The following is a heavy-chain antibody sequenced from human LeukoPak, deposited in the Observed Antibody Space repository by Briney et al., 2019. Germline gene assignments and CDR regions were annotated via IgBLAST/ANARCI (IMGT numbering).Heavy chain of an antibody. J-gene: IGHJ4*02. CDR1: GYTFTSYY. D-gene: IGHD6-13*01. V-gene: IGHV1-2*02. CDR2: INPNSGGT. CDR3: ARIQDSSSWDSDY. Sequence: ASVKVSCKASGYTFTSYYMHWVRQAPGQGLEWMGWINPNSGGTNYAQKFQGRVTMTRDTSISTAYMELSRLRSDDTAVYYCARIQDSSSWDSDYWGQGTLVTVSS.